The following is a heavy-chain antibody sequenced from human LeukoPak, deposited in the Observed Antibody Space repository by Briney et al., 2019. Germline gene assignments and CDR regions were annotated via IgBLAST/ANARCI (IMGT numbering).Heavy chain of an antibody. CDR2: INHSGST. V-gene: IGHV4-34*01. CDR3: ARAMVSTVTPSYNRFDP. Sequence: SETLSLTCAVYGGSFSGYYWSWIRQPPGKGLEWIGEINHSGSTNYNPSLKSRVTISVDTSKNQFSLKLSSVTAADTAVYYCARAMVSTVTPSYNRFDPWGQGTLVTVSS. J-gene: IGHJ5*02. D-gene: IGHD4-23*01. CDR1: GGSFSGYY.